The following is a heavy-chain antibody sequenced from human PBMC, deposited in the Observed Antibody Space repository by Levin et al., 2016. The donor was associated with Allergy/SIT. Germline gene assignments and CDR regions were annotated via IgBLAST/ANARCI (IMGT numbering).Heavy chain of an antibody. D-gene: IGHD4-17*01. CDR1: GYTFTSYA. J-gene: IGHJ4*02. V-gene: IGHV1-3*01. CDR2: INAGNGNT. Sequence: ASVKVSCKASGYTFTSYAIHWVRQAPGQRLEWMGWINAGNGNTKYSQKFQVRVTITRDTSASTAYMELTSLRSEDTAVYYCAREDYGADFDDWGQGTLVTVSS. CDR3: AREDYGADFDD.